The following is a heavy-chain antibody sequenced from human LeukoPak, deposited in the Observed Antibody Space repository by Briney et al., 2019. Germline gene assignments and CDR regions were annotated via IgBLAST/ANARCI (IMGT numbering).Heavy chain of an antibody. CDR2: IYTSGST. J-gene: IGHJ4*02. CDR1: GGSISSGSYY. V-gene: IGHV4-61*02. D-gene: IGHD5-18*01. CDR3: ARTAMGIDY. Sequence: PSETLSLTCTVSGGSISSGSYYWSWIRQPAGKGLEWIGRIYTSGSTNYNPSLKSRVTISVDTSKNQFSLKLSSVTAADTAVYYCARTAMGIDYWGQGTLVTVSS.